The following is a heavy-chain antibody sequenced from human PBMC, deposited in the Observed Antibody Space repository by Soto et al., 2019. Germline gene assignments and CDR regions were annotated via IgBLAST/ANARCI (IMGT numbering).Heavy chain of an antibody. CDR3: ARAQGGTWTGNDH. Sequence: EVQLVESGGGLVQPGGSLRLSCAASGFTFRDYSMNWVRQAPGKGLEWISYLSYSLVTTHYADSVKGRFTGSRDNAKNALYLKMNSLRAEDTAVYYGARAQGGTWTGNDHWGQGTLVTVSS. CDR2: LSYSLVTT. CDR1: GFTFRDYS. J-gene: IGHJ4*02. V-gene: IGHV3-48*01. D-gene: IGHD2-15*01.